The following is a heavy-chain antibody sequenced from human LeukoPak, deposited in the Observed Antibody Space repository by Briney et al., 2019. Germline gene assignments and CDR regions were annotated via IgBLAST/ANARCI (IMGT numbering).Heavy chain of an antibody. J-gene: IGHJ4*02. CDR1: GFTFSTYS. CDR3: VGGTYYGSGGRPGYFDH. Sequence: GMSLRLSCAASGFTFSTYSMHWVRQAPGKGLEWVSLIDNFGSIYYRDSVKGRFTISRDISKSTLYLQMNTLSAEDTAVYYCVGGTYYGSGGRPGYFDHWGQGILVTVSS. D-gene: IGHD3-10*01. CDR2: IDNFGSI. V-gene: IGHV3-30*14.